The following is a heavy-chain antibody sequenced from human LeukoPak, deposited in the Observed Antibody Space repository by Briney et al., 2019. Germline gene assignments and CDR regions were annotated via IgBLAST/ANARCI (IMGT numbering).Heavy chain of an antibody. D-gene: IGHD3-22*01. CDR3: AKGYYYDSSGYRYFDY. Sequence: QPGGSLRLSCAASGFTFSSYAMSWVRQAPGKGLEWVSAISGSGGSTYYADSVKGRFTISRDNSKNTLYLQMNSLRAEDTAVYYCAKGYYYDSSGYRYFDYWGQGTLVTVSS. CDR1: GFTFSSYA. J-gene: IGHJ4*02. CDR2: ISGSGGST. V-gene: IGHV3-23*01.